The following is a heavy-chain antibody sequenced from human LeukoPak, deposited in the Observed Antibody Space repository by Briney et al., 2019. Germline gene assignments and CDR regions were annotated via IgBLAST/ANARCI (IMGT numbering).Heavy chain of an antibody. CDR1: GFTFSDYW. CDR3: ARFKVTVTSIP. J-gene: IGHJ5*02. V-gene: IGHV3-74*01. CDR2: INPGGSSA. D-gene: IGHD4-11*01. Sequence: QAGGSLRLSCAASGFTFSDYWMHWVRQAPGKGLVWVSRINPGGSSASYADSVKGRFTISRDNAKNTLYLQMNSLRAEDTAVYYCARFKVTVTSIPWGQGTLVTVSS.